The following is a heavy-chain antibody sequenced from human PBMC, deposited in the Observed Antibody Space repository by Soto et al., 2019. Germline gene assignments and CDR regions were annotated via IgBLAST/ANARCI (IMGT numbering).Heavy chain of an antibody. CDR1: GGSISGYH. V-gene: IGHV4-59*12. J-gene: IGHJ6*02. CDR3: ASPGALVPAAVGGGMDV. CDR2: IHHSGST. Sequence: SETLSLTCSISGGSISGYHWNWIRQTPGKGVEWIGEIHHSGSTNYSSSLKSRVTISVDKSKNQFSLKLSSVTAADTAVYYCASPGALVPAAVGGGMDVWGQGTTVTVSS. D-gene: IGHD2-2*01.